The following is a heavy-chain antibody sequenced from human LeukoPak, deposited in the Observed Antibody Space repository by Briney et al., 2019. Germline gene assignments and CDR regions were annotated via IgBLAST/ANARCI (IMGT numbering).Heavy chain of an antibody. J-gene: IGHJ4*02. CDR2: ISATGNYI. CDR1: GFTFDSYA. CDR3: ARDRSGYTFDD. V-gene: IGHV3-21*01. Sequence: GESLRLSCAASGFTFDSYAMTWVRQAPGKGLEWVSSISATGNYIYYADSVKGRFTISRDNAKNSLYLQMNSLRAEDTAVYYCARDRSGYTFDDWGQGTLVTVSS. D-gene: IGHD5-18*01.